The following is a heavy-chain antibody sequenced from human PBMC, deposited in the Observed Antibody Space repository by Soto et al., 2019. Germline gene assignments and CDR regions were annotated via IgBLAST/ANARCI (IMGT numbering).Heavy chain of an antibody. CDR1: GGSISSSSYY. D-gene: IGHD2-15*01. V-gene: IGHV4-39*01. CDR2: IYYSGST. J-gene: IGHJ4*02. CDR3: ASLLAGDIVVVVAATPIPY. Sequence: SETLSLTCTVSGGSISSSSYYWGWIRQPPGKGLEWIGSIYYSGSTYYNPSLKSRVTISVDTSKNQFSLKLSSVTAADTAVYYCASLLAGDIVVVVAATPIPYWGQGTLVTVSS.